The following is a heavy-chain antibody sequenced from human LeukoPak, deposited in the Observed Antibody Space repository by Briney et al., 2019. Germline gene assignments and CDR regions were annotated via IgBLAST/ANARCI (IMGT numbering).Heavy chain of an antibody. CDR1: GGSFSGYY. V-gene: IGHV4-34*01. Sequence: SETLSLTCAVYGGSFSGYYWSWIRQPPGKGLEWIGEINHSGSTNYNPSLKSRVTISVDTSKNQFSLKMSSVTAADTAVYYCAKSGGYGLIDYWGQGTLVTVSS. J-gene: IGHJ4*01. CDR3: AKSGGYGLIDY. D-gene: IGHD6-25*01. CDR2: INHSGST.